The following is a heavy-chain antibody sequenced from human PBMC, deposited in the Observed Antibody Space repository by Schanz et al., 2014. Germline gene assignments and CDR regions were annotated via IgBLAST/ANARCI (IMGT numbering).Heavy chain of an antibody. D-gene: IGHD1-26*01. CDR3: ARQGDVYRLDY. V-gene: IGHV4-59*08. CDR2: IYHSGSP. J-gene: IGHJ4*02. Sequence: QVQLQESGPGLVKPSETLSLTCTVSGDSVNSNYWNWIRQSPGKGLEWIGYIYHSGSPIYNPSLQSRVTISIDPPKNQFSGKMASVTAADTAMYFCARQGDVYRLDYWGQGTLVTVTS. CDR1: GDSVNSNY.